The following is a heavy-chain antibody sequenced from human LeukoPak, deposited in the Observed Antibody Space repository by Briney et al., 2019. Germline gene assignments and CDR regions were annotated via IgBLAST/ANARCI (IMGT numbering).Heavy chain of an antibody. Sequence: ASVKVSCKASGGTFSSYAISWVRQAPGQGLGWMGGIIPIFGTANYAQKFQGRVTITTDESTSTAYMELSSLRSEDTAVYYCASTMIVVVITSGSFDYWGQGTLVTVSS. J-gene: IGHJ4*02. CDR2: IIPIFGTA. CDR3: ASTMIVVVITSGSFDY. V-gene: IGHV1-69*05. D-gene: IGHD3-22*01. CDR1: GGTFSSYA.